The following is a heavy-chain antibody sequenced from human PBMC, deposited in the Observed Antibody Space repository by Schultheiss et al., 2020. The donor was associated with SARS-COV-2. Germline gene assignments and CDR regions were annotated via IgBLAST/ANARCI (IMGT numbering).Heavy chain of an antibody. CDR3: ARRGVGFDY. Sequence: SETLSLTCTVSGGSVSSNTNYWSWIRQPPGKGLEWIGYIYYSGSTNYNPSLKSRVTISVDKSKNQFSLKLSSVTAADTAVYYCARRGVGFDYWGQGTLVTVSS. CDR2: IYYSGST. V-gene: IGHV4-61*05. CDR1: GGSVSSNTNY. D-gene: IGHD3-10*01. J-gene: IGHJ4*02.